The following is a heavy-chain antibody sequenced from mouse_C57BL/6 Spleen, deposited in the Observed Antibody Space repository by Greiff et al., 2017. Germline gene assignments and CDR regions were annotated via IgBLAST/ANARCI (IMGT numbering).Heavy chain of an antibody. V-gene: IGHV5-9-1*02. D-gene: IGHD1-1*01. J-gene: IGHJ2*01. CDR3: TRGYYGSPPFDY. Sequence: EVQRVESGEGLVKPGGSLKLSCAASGFTFSSYAMSWVRQTPEKRLEWVAYISSGGDYIYYADTVKGRFTISRDNARNTLYLQMSSLKSEDTAMYYCTRGYYGSPPFDYWGQGTTLTVSS. CDR1: GFTFSSYA. CDR2: ISSGGDYI.